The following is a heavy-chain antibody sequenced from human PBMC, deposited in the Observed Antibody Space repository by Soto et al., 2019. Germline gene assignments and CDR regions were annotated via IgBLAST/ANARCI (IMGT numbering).Heavy chain of an antibody. CDR3: TTDFWSGYYHEYYYYYGMDV. D-gene: IGHD3-3*01. CDR2: IKSKTDGGTT. V-gene: IGHV3-15*07. Sequence: PGGSLRLSCAASVFTFSNAWMNWVRQAPGKGLEWVGRIKSKTDGGTTDYAAPVKGRFTISRDDSKNTLYLQMNSLKTEDTAVYYCTTDFWSGYYHEYYYYYGMDVWGQGTTVTVSS. J-gene: IGHJ6*02. CDR1: VFTFSNAW.